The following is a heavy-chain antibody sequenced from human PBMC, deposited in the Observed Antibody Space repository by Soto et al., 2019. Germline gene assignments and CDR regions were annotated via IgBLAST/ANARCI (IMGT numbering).Heavy chain of an antibody. CDR3: ARFYGDYFNWFDP. CDR1: GGSISSGGYS. J-gene: IGHJ5*02. D-gene: IGHD4-17*01. Sequence: SETLSLTCAVSGGSISSGGYSWSWIRQPPGKGLEWIGYIYHSGSTYYNPSLKSRVTISVDRSKNQFSLKLSSVTAADTAVYYCARFYGDYFNWFDPWGQGTLVTVSS. CDR2: IYHSGST. V-gene: IGHV4-30-2*01.